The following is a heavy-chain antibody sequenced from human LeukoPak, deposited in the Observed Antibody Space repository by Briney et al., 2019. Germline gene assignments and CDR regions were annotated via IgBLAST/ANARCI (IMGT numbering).Heavy chain of an antibody. V-gene: IGHV4-34*01. CDR3: ARGHFVAARPKLPYDY. J-gene: IGHJ4*02. CDR2: INHSGST. CDR1: GGSFSGYY. Sequence: SETLSLTCAVYGGSFSGYYWSWIRQPPGKGLEWSGEINHSGSTNYNPSLKSRVTISVDTSKNQFSLKLSSVTAADTAVYYCARGHFVAARPKLPYDYWGQGTLVTVSS. D-gene: IGHD6-6*01.